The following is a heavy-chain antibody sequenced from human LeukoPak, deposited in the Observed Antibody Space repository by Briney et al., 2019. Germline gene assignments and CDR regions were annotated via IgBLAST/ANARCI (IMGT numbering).Heavy chain of an antibody. CDR2: INHSGRT. CDR1: GGSFSGYY. V-gene: IGHV4-34*01. CDR3: AEGGAWDWFDP. D-gene: IGHD2-15*01. J-gene: IGHJ5*02. Sequence: SETLSLTCAVYGGSFSGYYWSWISQPPGKWLEWIGEINHSGRTNYNPSLKSGVTISVDTTKNQFSLKLSSVTAADTAVYYGAEGGAWDWFDPWGQGTLVTVSS.